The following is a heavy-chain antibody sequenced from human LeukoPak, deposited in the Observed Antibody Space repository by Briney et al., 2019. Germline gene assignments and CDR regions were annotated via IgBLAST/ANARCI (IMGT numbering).Heavy chain of an antibody. CDR2: IYYSGST. J-gene: IGHJ5*02. CDR1: GGXISSSSYN. CDR3: ARRSPAARFDP. D-gene: IGHD2-2*01. V-gene: IGHV4-39*01. Sequence: SETLSLTCTVSGGXISSSSYNWGWIRQPLGKGLGWIGSIYYSGSTYYNPSLKSRVTISVDTSKNQFSLKLSSVTAADTAVYYCARRSPAARFDPWAQGTLVTVSS.